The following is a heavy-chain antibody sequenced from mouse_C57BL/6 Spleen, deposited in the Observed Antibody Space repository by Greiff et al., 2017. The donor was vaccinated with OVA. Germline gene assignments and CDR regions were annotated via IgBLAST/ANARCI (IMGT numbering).Heavy chain of an antibody. Sequence: EVKLVESGGGLVKPGGSLKLSCAASGFTFSSYAMSWVRQTPEKRLEWVATISDGGSYTYYPDNVKGRFTISRDNAKNNLYLQMSHPKSEDTAMYYCARDADYYGSSPYYYAMDYWGQGTSVTVSS. V-gene: IGHV5-4*01. CDR1: GFTFSSYA. J-gene: IGHJ4*01. D-gene: IGHD1-1*01. CDR3: ARDADYYGSSPYYYAMDY. CDR2: ISDGGSYT.